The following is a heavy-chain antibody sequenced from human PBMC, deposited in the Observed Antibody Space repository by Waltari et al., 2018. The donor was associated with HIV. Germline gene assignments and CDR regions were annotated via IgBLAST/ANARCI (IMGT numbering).Heavy chain of an antibody. Sequence: QVQLLQSGDEVKKPGASGKVSRTVFGYTLTELPMHWVRQAPGKGLEWMGGFDPEGERTIYAQMFQGRVTMTEDTSTNTAYMELTSLTSDDTAVYYCATGAGTTSIQLYDMDVWGQGTTVTVSS. J-gene: IGHJ6*02. V-gene: IGHV1-24*01. CDR2: FDPEGERT. D-gene: IGHD1-1*01. CDR3: ATGAGTTSIQLYDMDV. CDR1: GYTLTELP.